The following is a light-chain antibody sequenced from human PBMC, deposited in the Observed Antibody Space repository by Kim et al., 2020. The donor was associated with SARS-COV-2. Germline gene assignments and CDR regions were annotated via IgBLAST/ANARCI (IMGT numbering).Light chain of an antibody. Sequence: SVKLTFCLGSGNSSYAHAWHQKQQEKGPRYLMKINIEGSNSKGDGTPGLFSGASSGAERYLTISSLQSEDEADYYCQNWGTGIWVFGGGTKLTVL. J-gene: IGLJ3*02. CDR3: QNWGTGIWV. CDR1: SGNSSYA. V-gene: IGLV4-69*01. CDR2: INIEGSN.